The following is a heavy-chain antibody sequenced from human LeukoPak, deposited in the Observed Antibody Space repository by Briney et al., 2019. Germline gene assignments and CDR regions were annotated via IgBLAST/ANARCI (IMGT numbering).Heavy chain of an antibody. D-gene: IGHD3-22*01. CDR3: ARGGITMIVVVTIDY. CDR1: GFTFSSYA. CDR2: ISYDGSNK. J-gene: IGHJ4*02. Sequence: SGRSLRLSCAASGFTFSSYAMRWVRQAPGKGLEWVAVISYDGSNKYYADSVKGRFTISRDNSKNTLYLQMNSLRAEDTAVYYCARGGITMIVVVTIDYWGQGTLVTVSS. V-gene: IGHV3-30-3*01.